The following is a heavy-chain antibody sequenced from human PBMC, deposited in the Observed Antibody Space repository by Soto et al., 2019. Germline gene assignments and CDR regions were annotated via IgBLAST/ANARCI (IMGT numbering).Heavy chain of an antibody. D-gene: IGHD3-16*02. J-gene: IGHJ4*01. CDR2: ISSSSSTI. CDR3: ARDGGMITFGGVIVPYFDY. CDR1: GLTFISYS. V-gene: IGHV3-48*01. Sequence: PGGSLRLSCAASGLTFISYSMHWVRQAPGKGLEWVSYISSSSSTIYYADSVKGRFTISRDNAKNSLYLQMNSLRAEDTAVYYCARDGGMITFGGVIVPYFDYWGHGTLVTVSS.